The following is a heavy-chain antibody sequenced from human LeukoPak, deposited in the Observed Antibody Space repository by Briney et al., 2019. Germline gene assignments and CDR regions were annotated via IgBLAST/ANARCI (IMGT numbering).Heavy chain of an antibody. J-gene: IGHJ4*02. Sequence: ASVKVSCKASGYTFTTYSINWVRQAPGRGLEWMGWISAYNGNTKYAQKVQGRVTMTTDTSTSTAYMELRSLRSDDTAVYYCARGSGGSGSYFLTFDYWGQGTLVTVSS. CDR1: GYTFTTYS. CDR2: ISAYNGNT. CDR3: ARGSGGSGSYFLTFDY. D-gene: IGHD1-26*01. V-gene: IGHV1-18*01.